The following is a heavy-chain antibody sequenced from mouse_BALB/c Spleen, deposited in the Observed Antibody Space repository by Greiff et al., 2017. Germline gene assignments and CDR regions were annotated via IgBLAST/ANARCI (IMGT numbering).Heavy chain of an antibody. CDR3: ARKKYGNHYAMDY. D-gene: IGHD2-10*02. CDR1: GYTFSSYW. CDR2: ILPGSGST. Sequence: VQLQQSGAELMKPGASVKISCKATGYTFSSYWIEWVKQRPGHGLEWIGEILPGSGSTNYNEKFKGKATFTADTSSNTAYMQLSSLTSEDSAVYYCARKKYGNHYAMDYWGQGTSVTVSS. V-gene: IGHV1-9*01. J-gene: IGHJ4*01.